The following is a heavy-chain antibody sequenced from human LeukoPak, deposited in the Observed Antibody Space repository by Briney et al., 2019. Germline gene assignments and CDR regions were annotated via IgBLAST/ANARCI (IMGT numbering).Heavy chain of an antibody. J-gene: IGHJ4*02. Sequence: SVKVSCKASGGTFSSYAISWVRQAPGQGLEWMGRIIPIFGTANYAQEFQGRVTITADKSTSTAYMELSSLRSEDTAVYYCARENSYYYDSSGYYLVYWGQGTLVTVSS. D-gene: IGHD3-22*01. V-gene: IGHV1-69*06. CDR2: IIPIFGTA. CDR1: GGTFSSYA. CDR3: ARENSYYYDSSGYYLVY.